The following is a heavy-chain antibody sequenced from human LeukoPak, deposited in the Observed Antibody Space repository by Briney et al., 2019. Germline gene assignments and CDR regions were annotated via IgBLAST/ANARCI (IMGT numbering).Heavy chain of an antibody. CDR2: ISGSGGST. CDR3: AKEGFYCSGGSCYPDY. J-gene: IGHJ4*02. V-gene: IGHV3-23*01. D-gene: IGHD2-15*01. Sequence: GGSLRLSCAASGFTVSSYAMSWVRQAPGKGLEWVSAISGSGGSTYYADSVKGRFTISRDNSKNTLYLQMNSLRAEDTAVYYCAKEGFYCSGGSCYPDYWGQGTLVTVSS. CDR1: GFTVSSYA.